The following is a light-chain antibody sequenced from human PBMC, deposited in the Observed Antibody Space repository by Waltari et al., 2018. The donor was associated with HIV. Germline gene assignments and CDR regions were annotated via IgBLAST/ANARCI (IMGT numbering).Light chain of an antibody. CDR2: DAT. V-gene: IGLV7-46*01. Sequence: QTVVTQKPSLTVSAGGTVTLACGSTTGTGTSDHPPYWFQLNPGQAPRTLVYDATDKHSWTPARFSPSFLGGKAALTLTAAEPEDEADYYCLLSYGSVRLFGGGTRLTV. CDR1: TGTGTSDHP. J-gene: IGLJ2*01. CDR3: LLSYGSVRL.